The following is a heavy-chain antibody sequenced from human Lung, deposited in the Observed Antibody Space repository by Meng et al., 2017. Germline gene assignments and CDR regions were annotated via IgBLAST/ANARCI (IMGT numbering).Heavy chain of an antibody. CDR2: IHHSGSA. V-gene: IGHV4-30-4*01. J-gene: IGHJ4*02. CDR3: ASFDHIPRRNYFDY. Sequence: QVQLQESGPGLVEPSHTLSLTFTVSGGSMSSGNYYWSWIRQPPGKGLEWIGYIHHSGSAYYNPSLKSRVSISVDTSKNQFSLNLNSMTAADTAVYYCASFDHIPRRNYFDYWGQGTLVTVSS. D-gene: IGHD2-21*01. CDR1: GGSMSSGNYY.